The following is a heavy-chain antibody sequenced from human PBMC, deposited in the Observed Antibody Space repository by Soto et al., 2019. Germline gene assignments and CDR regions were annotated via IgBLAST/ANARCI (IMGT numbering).Heavy chain of an antibody. Sequence: PGGSLRLSCAASGFRFRDYAMNWVRQAPGKGLEWVAGILSSGVTTYYAASVKGRFTISRDNAKNSLYLQMNSLRAEDTAVYYCARDRGYDAHDYYYNAMDVWGQGTTVTVSS. J-gene: IGHJ6*02. CDR1: GFRFRDYA. V-gene: IGHV3-23*01. CDR2: ILSSGVTT. CDR3: ARDRGYDAHDYYYNAMDV. D-gene: IGHD2-15*01.